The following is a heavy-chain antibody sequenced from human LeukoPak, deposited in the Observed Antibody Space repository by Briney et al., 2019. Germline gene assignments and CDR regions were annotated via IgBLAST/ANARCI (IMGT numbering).Heavy chain of an antibody. V-gene: IGHV1-2*02. Sequence: GASVKVSCKASGYTFTGYYMYWVRQAPGQGLEWMGWINPNSGGTNYAQKFQGRVTMTRDTSISTVYMELSGLRSDDTAVYYCARGVGNYYYYMDVWGKGTTVTVSS. CDR1: GYTFTGYY. CDR3: ARGVGNYYYYMDV. D-gene: IGHD1-26*01. J-gene: IGHJ6*03. CDR2: INPNSGGT.